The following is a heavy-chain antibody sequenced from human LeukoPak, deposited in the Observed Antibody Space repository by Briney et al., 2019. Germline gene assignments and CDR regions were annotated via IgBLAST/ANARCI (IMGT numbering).Heavy chain of an antibody. CDR1: GFTFSSYV. Sequence: PGGSLRLSCAASGFTFSSYVMSWVRQTPGKGLEWVSYISASGATTYFADSVKGRFTTSRDNSKNTLYLQMNSLRAEDTAVYYCAKGRPYGDYVSDFDYWGQGTLVTVSS. CDR3: AKGRPYGDYVSDFDY. D-gene: IGHD4-17*01. J-gene: IGHJ4*02. CDR2: ISASGATT. V-gene: IGHV3-23*01.